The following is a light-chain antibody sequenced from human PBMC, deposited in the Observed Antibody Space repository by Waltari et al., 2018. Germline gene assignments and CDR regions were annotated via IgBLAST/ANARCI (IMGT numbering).Light chain of an antibody. CDR2: GQE. Sequence: SSEVTQDPHVSVALGQTVTITFRGDRFSRYLASWYRQRPGQAPVLVLYGQERPSGIPDRFSGSTSGDTAYLTITGAQAGDEADYYCLSRDTPSTRVFGGGTRLTVV. CDR1: RFSRYL. J-gene: IGLJ3*02. V-gene: IGLV3-19*01. CDR3: LSRDTPSTRV.